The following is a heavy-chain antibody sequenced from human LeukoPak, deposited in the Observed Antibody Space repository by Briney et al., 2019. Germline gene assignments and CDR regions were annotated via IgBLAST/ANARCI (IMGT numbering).Heavy chain of an antibody. Sequence: GGSLRLSCAVSGFTFSSYAMSWVRQAPGKGLEWVSIISSSGGTTYYADSVKGRFTISRDNAKDSLFLQMNSLRAEDTAVYYCTRRGDYGDLWGQGTLVTVSS. J-gene: IGHJ4*02. V-gene: IGHV3-23*01. CDR3: TRRGDYGDL. CDR1: GFTFSSYA. D-gene: IGHD4-17*01. CDR2: ISSSGGTT.